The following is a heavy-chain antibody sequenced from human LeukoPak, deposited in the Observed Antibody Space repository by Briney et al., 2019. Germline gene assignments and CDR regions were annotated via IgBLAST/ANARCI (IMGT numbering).Heavy chain of an antibody. J-gene: IGHJ6*02. CDR3: VVVVDTPDSDGVDV. CDR2: INADGGTT. D-gene: IGHD2-21*01. V-gene: IGHV3-74*01. CDR1: GFTFGNSW. Sequence: GGSLRLSCAASGFTFGNSWVHWVRQAPGEGLVWVSLINADGGTTNYAESVRGGFTISRDTTRNTLSLQMNSLRIEDTAVYYCVVVVDTPDSDGVDVWGQRTTVTVSS.